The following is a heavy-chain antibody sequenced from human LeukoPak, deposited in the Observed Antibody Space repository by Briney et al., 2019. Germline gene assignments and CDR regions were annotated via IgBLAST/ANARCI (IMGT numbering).Heavy chain of an antibody. V-gene: IGHV5-51*01. D-gene: IGHD3-3*01. Sequence: GESLKISCKGSGYSCTSYWIGWVRQMPGKGLEWMGIIYPGDSDTRYSPSFQGQVTISADKSISTAYLQWSSLKASDTAMYYCARHGRDFWSGYHFDYWGQGTLVTVSS. J-gene: IGHJ4*02. CDR3: ARHGRDFWSGYHFDY. CDR2: IYPGDSDT. CDR1: GYSCTSYW.